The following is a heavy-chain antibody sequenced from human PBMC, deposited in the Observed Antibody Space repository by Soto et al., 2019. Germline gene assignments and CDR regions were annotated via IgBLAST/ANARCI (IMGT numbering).Heavy chain of an antibody. J-gene: IGHJ5*02. Sequence: SETLSLTCAVYGGSFSGYYWSWIRQPPGKGLEWIGEINHSGSTNYNPSLKSRVTISVDTSKNQFSLKLSSVTAADTAVYYCARGHYGDSTFDPWGQGTLVTVS. CDR1: GGSFSGYY. CDR2: INHSGST. D-gene: IGHD4-17*01. CDR3: ARGHYGDSTFDP. V-gene: IGHV4-34*01.